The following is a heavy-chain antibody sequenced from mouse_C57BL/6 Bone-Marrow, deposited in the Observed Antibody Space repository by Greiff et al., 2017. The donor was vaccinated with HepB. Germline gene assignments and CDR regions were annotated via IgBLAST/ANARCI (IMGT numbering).Heavy chain of an antibody. J-gene: IGHJ2*01. V-gene: IGHV1-47*01. Sequence: QVQLQQSGAELVKPGASVKMSCKASGYSFTTYPIEWMKQNHGKSLEWIGNFYPDNDDTKYNEKFKGKATLTVEKSSSTVYLELSSLTSDDSAVYYCARHYGYDEDYFDYWGQGTTLTVSS. CDR1: GYSFTTYP. CDR3: ARHYGYDEDYFDY. D-gene: IGHD2-2*01. CDR2: FYPDNDDT.